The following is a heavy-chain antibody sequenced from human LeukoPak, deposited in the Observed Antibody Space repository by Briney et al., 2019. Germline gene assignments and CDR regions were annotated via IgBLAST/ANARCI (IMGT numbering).Heavy chain of an antibody. J-gene: IGHJ4*02. Sequence: GMSLRLSCAASGCTFSSYAMHWVRQAPGKGLEWVAVISYDGSNKYYADSVKGRFTISRDNSKNTLYLQMNSLRAEDTAVYYCARDLSAAGSPDYWGQGTLVTVSS. CDR3: ARDLSAAGSPDY. V-gene: IGHV3-30-3*01. CDR1: GCTFSSYA. D-gene: IGHD6-13*01. CDR2: ISYDGSNK.